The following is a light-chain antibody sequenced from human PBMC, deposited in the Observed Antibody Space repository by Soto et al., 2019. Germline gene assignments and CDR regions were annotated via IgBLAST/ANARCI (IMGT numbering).Light chain of an antibody. CDR2: GAS. CDR3: QEFASN. CDR1: HSMSNSN. Sequence: IVLTQSPGTLSLSPGDRATLSCRASHSMSNSNLAWYQHKPGQAPRLLIYGASNRATGIPDRFSGRGSGTDFILTINRLEPEDFAVYYCQEFASNFGGGTKVDIK. J-gene: IGKJ4*01. V-gene: IGKV3-20*01.